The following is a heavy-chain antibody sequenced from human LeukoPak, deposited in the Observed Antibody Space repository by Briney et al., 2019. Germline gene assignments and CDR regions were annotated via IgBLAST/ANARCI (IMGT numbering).Heavy chain of an antibody. J-gene: IGHJ3*01. D-gene: IGHD2-21*02. CDR3: TRVDNCGGDCGAFDL. CDR1: GFVFSDYN. CDR2: ISSSSRYI. V-gene: IGHV3-21*06. Sequence: PGGSLRLSCAAPGFVFSDYNINWVRQAPGKGLEWVAFISSSSRYIYYADSLQGRVAISRDNAKNSLDLQLNSLRAEDTAMYYCTRVDNCGGDCGAFDLWGHGTMVIVSS.